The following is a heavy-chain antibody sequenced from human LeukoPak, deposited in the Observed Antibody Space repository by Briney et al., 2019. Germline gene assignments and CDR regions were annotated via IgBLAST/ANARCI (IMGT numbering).Heavy chain of an antibody. V-gene: IGHV4-4*09. CDR1: GFTFNSYG. CDR2: IYSSGTT. D-gene: IGHD1-1*01. CDR3: ARRISSWNVYIDK. Sequence: GSLRLSCAASGFTFNSYGMNWVRQTPGKGLEWIGYIYSSGTTNYNRSLQSRVIISLDTPKNQFSLSVTSVTAADTAMYFCARRISSWNVYIDKWGQGIQVTVSS. J-gene: IGHJ4*02.